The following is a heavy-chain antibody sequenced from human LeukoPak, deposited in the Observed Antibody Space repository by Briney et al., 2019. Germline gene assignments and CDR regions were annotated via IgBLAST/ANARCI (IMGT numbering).Heavy chain of an antibody. CDR3: ARAERGSGSYPWD. Sequence: QPGGSLRLSCAASGFTFTSSWMHWVRQAPGKGLVWVSRFDPDRDTTLYADSVEGRITISTDNAKDTLYLQMNSLRVEDTGVYYCARAERGSGSYPWDWGQGTLVTVSS. CDR1: GFTFTSSW. J-gene: IGHJ4*02. CDR2: FDPDRDTT. V-gene: IGHV3-74*01. D-gene: IGHD1-26*01.